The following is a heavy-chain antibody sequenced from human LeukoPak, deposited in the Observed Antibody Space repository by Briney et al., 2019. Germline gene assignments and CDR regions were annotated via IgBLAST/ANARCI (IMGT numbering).Heavy chain of an antibody. D-gene: IGHD2-2*01. CDR2: INHSGST. CDR3: ARGEGYCSSTSCYYFDY. V-gene: IGHV4-34*01. J-gene: IGHJ4*02. CDR1: GGSFSGYY. Sequence: PSETLSLTCAVYGGSFSGYYWSWIRQPPGKGLEGIGEINHSGSTNYNPSLKSRVTISVDTSKNQFSLKLSSVTAADTAVYYCARGEGYCSSTSCYYFDYWGQGTLVTVSS.